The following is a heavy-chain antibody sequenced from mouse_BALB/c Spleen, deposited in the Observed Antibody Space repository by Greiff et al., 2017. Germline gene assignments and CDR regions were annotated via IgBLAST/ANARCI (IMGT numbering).Heavy chain of an antibody. CDR1: GYSFTGYF. CDR2: INPYNGDT. CDR3: AGSTMIREYFDV. Sequence: VQLKESGPELVKPGASVKISCKASGYSFTGYFMNWVMQSHGKSLEWIGRINPYNGDTFYNQKFKGKATLTVDKSSSTAHMELRSLASEDSAVYYCAGSTMIREYFDVWGAGTTVTVSS. D-gene: IGHD2-4*01. J-gene: IGHJ1*01. V-gene: IGHV1-20*02.